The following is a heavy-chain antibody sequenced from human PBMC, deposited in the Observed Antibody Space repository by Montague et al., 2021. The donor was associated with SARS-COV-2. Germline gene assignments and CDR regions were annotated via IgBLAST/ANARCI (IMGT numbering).Heavy chain of an antibody. CDR3: VRYSGWFYFDF. J-gene: IGHJ4*02. V-gene: IGHV6-1*01. Sequence: CAISGDSVSRNSVAWGWHRHSPSRDLECLGRTYYGSKWYSDYAPSVRGRLTVNPDASKNEFSLELNYVTPEDTAVYYCVRYSGWFYFDFWGQGTLVTVSS. CDR2: TYYGSKWYS. D-gene: IGHD6-19*01. CDR1: GDSVSRNSVA.